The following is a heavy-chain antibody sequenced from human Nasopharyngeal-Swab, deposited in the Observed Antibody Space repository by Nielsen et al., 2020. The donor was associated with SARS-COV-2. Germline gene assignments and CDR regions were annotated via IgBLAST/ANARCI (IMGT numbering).Heavy chain of an antibody. Sequence: GSLRLSCTVSGGSISSYYWSWIRQPPGKGLEWIGYIYYSGSTNYNPSLKSRVTMSVDTSKNQFSLKLSSVTAADTAVYYCARDRPDGYFDYWGQGTLVTVSS. CDR2: IYYSGST. CDR3: ARDRPDGYFDY. D-gene: IGHD1-14*01. J-gene: IGHJ4*02. V-gene: IGHV4-59*01. CDR1: GGSISSYY.